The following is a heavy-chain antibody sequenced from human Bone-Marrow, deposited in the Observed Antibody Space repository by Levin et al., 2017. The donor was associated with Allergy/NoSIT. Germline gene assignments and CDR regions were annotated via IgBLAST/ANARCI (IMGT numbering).Heavy chain of an antibody. CDR2: ISHKGSWT. J-gene: IGHJ3*02. D-gene: IGHD6-6*01. V-gene: IGHV3-21*01. Sequence: GESLKISCTASGFTFGEYSMNWVRQAPGKGLEWVSSISHKGSWTYTAASMRGRFPISRDNANNLLFLQMDTVRVEDSAVYYCARISSSSVAFDIWGQGTSVTVSS. CDR1: GFTFGEYS. CDR3: ARISSSSVAFDI.